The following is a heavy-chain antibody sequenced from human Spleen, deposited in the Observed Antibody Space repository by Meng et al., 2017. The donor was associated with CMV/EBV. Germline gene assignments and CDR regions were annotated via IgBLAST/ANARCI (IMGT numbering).Heavy chain of an antibody. CDR2: IKHDGSEK. J-gene: IGHJ4*02. CDR1: GFTFSSSW. V-gene: IGHV3-7*01. Sequence: GESLKISCAASGFTFSSSWMSWVRRAPGKGLEWVATIKHDGSEKHHGDSAKGRFTISRDNAKDSLFLQMDSLRAEDTAVYYCANSGLAGGARWGQGTLVTVSS. D-gene: IGHD2-21*01. CDR3: ANSGLAGGAR.